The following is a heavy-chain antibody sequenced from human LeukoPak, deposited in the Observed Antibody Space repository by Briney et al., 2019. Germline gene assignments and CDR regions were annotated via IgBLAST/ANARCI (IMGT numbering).Heavy chain of an antibody. CDR1: GGSFSGYY. CDR2: INHSGST. V-gene: IGHV4-34*01. J-gene: IGHJ4*02. D-gene: IGHD2-21*01. CDR3: ASWSIGYYFDY. Sequence: PSETLSLTCAVYGGSFSGYYWSWIRQPPGKGLEWIGEINHSGSTNYNPSLKSRVTISVDTSKNQFSLKLSSVTAADTAAYYCASWSIGYYFDYWGQGTLVTVSS.